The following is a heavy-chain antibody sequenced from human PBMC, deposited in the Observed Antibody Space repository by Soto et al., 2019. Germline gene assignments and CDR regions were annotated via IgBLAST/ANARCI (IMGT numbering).Heavy chain of an antibody. Sequence: QVQLQESGPGLVKPSQTLSLTCTVSGGSISSGGYYWSWIRQHPGKGLEWIGYIYYSGSTYYNPSLKSRVTISVDTSKHQFSLKLSAVTAADTAVYYCAREPKNVYYASSGPVDYWGQGTLVTVSS. CDR3: AREPKNVYYASSGPVDY. CDR1: GGSISSGGYY. J-gene: IGHJ4*02. D-gene: IGHD3-22*01. CDR2: IYYSGST. V-gene: IGHV4-31*03.